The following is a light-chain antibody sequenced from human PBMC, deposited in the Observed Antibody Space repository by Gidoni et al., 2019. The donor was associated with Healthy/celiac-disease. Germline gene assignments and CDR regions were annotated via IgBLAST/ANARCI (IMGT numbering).Light chain of an antibody. V-gene: IGKV1-39*01. CDR2: AAS. Sequence: DIQMTQSPSSLSASVGDRVTITCRASQSISSYLNWYQQKPGKAHNLLINAASSLQSGVPSRFSGSGSGTDFTLIISSRQPEDFATYYCQQSYSTPPITFGQGTRLEIK. J-gene: IGKJ5*01. CDR1: QSISSY. CDR3: QQSYSTPPIT.